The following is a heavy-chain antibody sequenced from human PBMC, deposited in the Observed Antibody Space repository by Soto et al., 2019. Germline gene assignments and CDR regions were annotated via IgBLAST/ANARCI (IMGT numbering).Heavy chain of an antibody. V-gene: IGHV6-1*01. Sequence: SQTLSLTCAISGDSVSNNSAAWNWIRQSPSRGLEWLGRTYYRSKWFNDYALAVKGRMSINPDTSENQFPLHLSSVTSEDTAVYYCAIMTSSGSYVDSWGQGILVTVSS. CDR3: AIMTSSGSYVDS. D-gene: IGHD6-19*01. CDR1: GDSVSNNSAA. J-gene: IGHJ5*01. CDR2: TYYRSKWFN.